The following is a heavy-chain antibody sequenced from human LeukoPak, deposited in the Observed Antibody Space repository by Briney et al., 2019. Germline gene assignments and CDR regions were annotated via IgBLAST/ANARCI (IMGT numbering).Heavy chain of an antibody. J-gene: IGHJ6*02. Sequence: SETLSLTCTVSGGSISSSSYYWGWIRQPPGKGLEWTGSIYYSGSTYYNPSLKGRVTISVDTSNNQCSLKLSSVTPADTAVYYCARRQRYCIGLSCHSAYGMDVWGQGPTVSVSS. D-gene: IGHD2-15*01. CDR3: ARRQRYCIGLSCHSAYGMDV. V-gene: IGHV4-39*07. CDR1: GGSISSSSYY. CDR2: IYYSGST.